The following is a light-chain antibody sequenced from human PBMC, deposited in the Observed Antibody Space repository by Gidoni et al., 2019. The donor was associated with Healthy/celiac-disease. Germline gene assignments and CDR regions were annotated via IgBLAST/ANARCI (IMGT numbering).Light chain of an antibody. V-gene: IGLV3-19*01. Sequence: SSELTQDPAVSVALGQTVRITCQGDSLRSYYASWYQQKPGQAPVLVIYGKNNRPSGIPHRFSGSSSGSTASLTITGAQAEDEADYYCNSRDSSGNHHVVFGGGTKLTVL. CDR1: SLRSYY. CDR2: GKN. J-gene: IGLJ2*01. CDR3: NSRDSSGNHHVV.